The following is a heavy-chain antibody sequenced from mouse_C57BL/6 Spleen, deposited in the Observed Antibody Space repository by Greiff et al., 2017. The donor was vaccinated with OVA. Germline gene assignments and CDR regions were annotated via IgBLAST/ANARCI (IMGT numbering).Heavy chain of an antibody. J-gene: IGHJ3*01. CDR3: TRDYGRQAWFAY. CDR1: GYTFTSYW. Sequence: VQLQQSGTVLARPGASVKMSCKTSGYTFTSYWMHWVKQRPGQGLEWIGAIYPGNSDTSYNQKFKGKAKLTAVTSASTAYMELSSLTNEDSAVYYCTRDYGRQAWFAYWGQGTLVTVSA. CDR2: IYPGNSDT. V-gene: IGHV1-5*01. D-gene: IGHD1-1*01.